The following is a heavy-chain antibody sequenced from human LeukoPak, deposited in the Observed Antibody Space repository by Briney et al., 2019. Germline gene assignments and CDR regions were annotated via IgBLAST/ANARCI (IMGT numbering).Heavy chain of an antibody. J-gene: IGHJ4*02. CDR2: ISAYNGNT. CDR3: VRDEPYSSGWYYFDY. D-gene: IGHD6-19*01. CDR1: GYTFTSYG. Sequence: ASVKVSCKASGYTFTSYGISWVRQAPGQGLEWMGWISAYNGNTNYAQNFQGRVTMTTDTSTSTAYMEVRSLRSDDTAMYYCVRDEPYSSGWYYFDYWGQGTLVTVST. V-gene: IGHV1-18*01.